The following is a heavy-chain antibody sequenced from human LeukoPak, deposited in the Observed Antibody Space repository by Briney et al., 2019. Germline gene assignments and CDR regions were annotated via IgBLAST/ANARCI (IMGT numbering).Heavy chain of an antibody. V-gene: IGHV3-23*01. CDR1: GFTFSTYA. Sequence: GGSLRLSCAASGFTFSTYAMSWVRQAPGKGLEWVSIINGGGASTYYADSVKGRFTISRDTYKNTLYLQMNSLRAEDTAVYYCAKLDDCSITSCSDYWGQGTLVTVSS. CDR2: INGGGAST. D-gene: IGHD2-2*01. J-gene: IGHJ4*02. CDR3: AKLDDCSITSCSDY.